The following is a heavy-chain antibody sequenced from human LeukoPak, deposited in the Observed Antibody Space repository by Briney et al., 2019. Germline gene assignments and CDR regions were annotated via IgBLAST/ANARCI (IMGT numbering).Heavy chain of an antibody. CDR1: GGTFSSYA. CDR2: IIPIFGTA. V-gene: IGHV1-69*05. D-gene: IGHD6-13*01. J-gene: IGHJ3*02. Sequence: SVKVSCKASGGTFSSYAISWVRQAPGQGLEWMGGIIPIFGTANYAQKFQGRVTITTDESTSTAYMELSSLRSEDTAVYYCAGRAPIAAAGTYAFDIWGQGTMVTVSS. CDR3: AGRAPIAAAGTYAFDI.